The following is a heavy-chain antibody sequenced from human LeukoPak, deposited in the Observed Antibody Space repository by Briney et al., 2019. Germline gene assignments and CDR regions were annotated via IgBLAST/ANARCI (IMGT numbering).Heavy chain of an antibody. CDR2: IYYSGST. CDR3: ARVMSGTTRVY. J-gene: IGHJ4*02. CDR1: GGSISSSSYY. Sequence: PSETLSLTCTVSGGSISSSSYYWGWIRQPPGKGLEWIGNIYYSGSTYYNPSLKSRVTISVDTSKNQFSLKLSSVTAADTAVYYCARVMSGTTRVYWGQGTLVTVSS. D-gene: IGHD4-17*01. V-gene: IGHV4-39*07.